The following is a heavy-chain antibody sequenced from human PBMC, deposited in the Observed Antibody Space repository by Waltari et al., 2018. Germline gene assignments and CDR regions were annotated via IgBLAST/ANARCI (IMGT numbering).Heavy chain of an antibody. V-gene: IGHV4-38-2*01. Sequence: QVQLQESGPGLVKPSETLSLTCAVSGYSISSGYYWGWIRQPPGKGREWIGNIYPIGSTHYNPSLKSRVTRSVDTSKNQFALKLSSVTAADTAEYYCARRAAITAAGPTDYMDVWGKGTTVTVSS. J-gene: IGHJ6*03. D-gene: IGHD6-13*01. CDR1: GYSISSGYY. CDR3: ARRAAITAAGPTDYMDV. CDR2: IYPIGST.